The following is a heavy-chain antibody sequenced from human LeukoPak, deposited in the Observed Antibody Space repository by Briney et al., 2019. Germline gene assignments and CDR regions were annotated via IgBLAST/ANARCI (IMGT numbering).Heavy chain of an antibody. J-gene: IGHJ6*02. CDR2: IFPGDSDT. CDR1: GYGFSSYW. Sequence: GESLKISCKGSGYGFSSYWIGWVRQMPGKGLEWMGIIFPGDSDTRYSPSFQGQVTLSADKSISTAYLQWSSLKASDTAMYYCARRPIAARPDRGYYYYGMDVWGQGTTVTVSS. D-gene: IGHD6-6*01. CDR3: ARRPIAARPDRGYYYYGMDV. V-gene: IGHV5-51*01.